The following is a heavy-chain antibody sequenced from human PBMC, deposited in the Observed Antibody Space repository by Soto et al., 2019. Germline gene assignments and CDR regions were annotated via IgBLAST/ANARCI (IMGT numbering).Heavy chain of an antibody. CDR1: GYSFTSYW. CDR3: ARLARDEYDTGGAFER. V-gene: IGHV5-10-1*01. D-gene: IGHD3-22*01. CDR2: IDPSDSYT. J-gene: IGHJ3*02. Sequence: GESLKISCKGSGYSFTSYWINWVLQMPGKGLEWMGRIDPSDSYTNYSPSFQGHVTISTDKSISTAYLQWSSLKASDTAMYYCARLARDEYDTGGAFERWGKATMVTVAS.